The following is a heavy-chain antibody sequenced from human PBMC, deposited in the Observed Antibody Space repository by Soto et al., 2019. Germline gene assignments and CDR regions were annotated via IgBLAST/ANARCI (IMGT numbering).Heavy chain of an antibody. V-gene: IGHV3-23*01. CDR1: GFTFSSYA. Sequence: GGSLRLSCAASGFTFSSYAMTWVRQAPGKGLEWVSGISGSGGSTYHADSVKGRFTISRDNSKNTLYLEMNSLGADDTAIYYCAKAREYTAYGPYDDWGQGTRVTVAS. CDR2: ISGSGGST. D-gene: IGHD5-12*01. J-gene: IGHJ4*02. CDR3: AKAREYTAYGPYDD.